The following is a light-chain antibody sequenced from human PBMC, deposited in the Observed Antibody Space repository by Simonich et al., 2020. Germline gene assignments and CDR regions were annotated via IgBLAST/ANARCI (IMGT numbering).Light chain of an antibody. V-gene: IGLV2-23*01. CDR3: CSYAGSSTVV. CDR2: EGS. Sequence: QSALTQPASVSGSPGQSITISCTGTSSYVGSYNLVSWYQQHPDKAPKRMIYEGSKRPSGVSMRFSGSKSGNTASLTISGLQAEDEADYYCCSYAGSSTVVFGGGTKLTVL. J-gene: IGLJ2*01. CDR1: SSYVGSYNL.